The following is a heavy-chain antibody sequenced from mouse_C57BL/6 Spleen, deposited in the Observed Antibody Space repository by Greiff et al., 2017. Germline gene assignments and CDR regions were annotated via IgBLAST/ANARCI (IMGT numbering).Heavy chain of an antibody. D-gene: IGHD1-1*01. J-gene: IGHJ1*03. Sequence: EVHLVESGGGLVKPGGSLKLSCAASGFTFSSYTMSWVRQTPEKRLEWVATISGGGGNTYYPDSVKGRFTISRDNAKNTLYLQMSRLRSEDTALYYCARHDRYHWYFDVWGTGTTVTVSS. CDR3: ARHDRYHWYFDV. CDR1: GFTFSSYT. CDR2: ISGGGGNT. V-gene: IGHV5-9*01.